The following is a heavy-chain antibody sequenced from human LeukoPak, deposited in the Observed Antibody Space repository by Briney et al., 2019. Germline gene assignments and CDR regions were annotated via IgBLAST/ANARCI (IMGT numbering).Heavy chain of an antibody. D-gene: IGHD3-22*01. CDR1: GFTFSSYS. Sequence: GGSLRLSCAASGFTFSSYSMNWVRQAPGKGLEWVSSISSSSSYIYYADSVKGRFTISRDNAKNSLYLQMNSLRAEDTAVYYCARGAGTYYYDSSGYYSDDAFDIWGQGTMVTVSS. CDR2: ISSSSSYI. V-gene: IGHV3-21*01. CDR3: ARGAGTYYYDSSGYYSDDAFDI. J-gene: IGHJ3*02.